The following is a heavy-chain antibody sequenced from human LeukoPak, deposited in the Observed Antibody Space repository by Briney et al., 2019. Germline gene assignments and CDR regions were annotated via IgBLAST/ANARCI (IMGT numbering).Heavy chain of an antibody. V-gene: IGHV3-23*01. D-gene: IGHD3-9*01. CDR2: ISGSGGST. CDR1: GFTFSSYA. J-gene: IGHJ4*02. Sequence: GGSLRLSCAASGFTFSSYAMSWVRQAPGKGLEWVSAISGSGGSTYYADSVKGRFTISRDNSKNTLYLQMNSLRAEDTAVYYCAKGNDILTGYSEYYFDYWGQGTLVTVSS. CDR3: AKGNDILTGYSEYYFDY.